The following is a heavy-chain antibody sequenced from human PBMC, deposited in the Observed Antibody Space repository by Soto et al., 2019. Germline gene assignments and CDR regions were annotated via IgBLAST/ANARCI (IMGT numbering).Heavy chain of an antibody. Sequence: GASVKVSCKASGYTFTSYGISWVRQAPGQGLEWMGWISAYNGNTNYAQKLQGRVTMTTDTSTSTAYMELRSLRSDDTAVYYCARADSSGYLEPLGPWGQGTLVTVSS. CDR3: ARADSSGYLEPLGP. D-gene: IGHD3-22*01. J-gene: IGHJ5*02. CDR1: GYTFTSYG. V-gene: IGHV1-18*01. CDR2: ISAYNGNT.